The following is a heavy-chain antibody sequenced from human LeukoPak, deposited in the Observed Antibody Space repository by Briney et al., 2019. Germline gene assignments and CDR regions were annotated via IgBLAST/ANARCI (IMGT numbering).Heavy chain of an antibody. D-gene: IGHD6-19*01. CDR3: AWSSGWSPGGAFDI. V-gene: IGHV1-2*02. J-gene: IGHJ3*02. Sequence: SVNVSCKASGYTFTGYYMHWVQQAPGQGLEGMGLINPNSGGTNYAQKFQGRVTMTRDTSISTAYMELSRLRSDDTAVYYCAWSSGWSPGGAFDIWGQGTMVTVSS. CDR2: INPNSGGT. CDR1: GYTFTGYY.